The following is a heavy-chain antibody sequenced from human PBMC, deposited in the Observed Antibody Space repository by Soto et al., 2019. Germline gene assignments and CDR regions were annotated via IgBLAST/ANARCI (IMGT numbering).Heavy chain of an antibody. V-gene: IGHV2-5*02. Sequence: QITLKESGPTRVKPTQTLTLTCTFSGFSLTSRPVGVAWIRQPPGKALEWLAVIYWDDDKRYSTSLKSRLTNAKDTSKNQVVLTMAYMNPVDTATYFCSHRGEINGNWEQGYLDQWGQGILVTVSS. CDR3: SHRGEINGNWEQGYLDQ. CDR2: IYWDDDK. CDR1: GFSLTSRPVG. D-gene: IGHD1-26*01. J-gene: IGHJ4*02.